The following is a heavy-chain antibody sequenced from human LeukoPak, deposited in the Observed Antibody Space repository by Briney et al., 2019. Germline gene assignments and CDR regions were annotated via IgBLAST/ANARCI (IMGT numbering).Heavy chain of an antibody. CDR2: IYPGDPDT. D-gene: IGHD3-10*01. J-gene: IGHJ5*02. CDR1: GYSFTSYW. Sequence: GESLKISCKGSGYSFTSYWIGWVRQMPGKGLEWMGIIYPGDPDTRYSPSFQGQVTISADKSISTAYLQWSSLKASDTAMYYCAGTYYYGSGSYWPNWFDPWGQGTLVTVSS. V-gene: IGHV5-51*01. CDR3: AGTYYYGSGSYWPNWFDP.